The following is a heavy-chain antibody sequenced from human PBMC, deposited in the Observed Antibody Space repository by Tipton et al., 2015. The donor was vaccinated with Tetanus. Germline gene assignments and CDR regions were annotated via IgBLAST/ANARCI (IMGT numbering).Heavy chain of an antibody. Sequence: PGLVKPSETLSLTCSVSGGSFSGHFWSWLRQPPGKGLEWIGYISHTGSTTYHPSLEGRVSISVDTSKNQFSLKVNSVTAADTAVYYCAADIATGANRWFDPWGQGTLVTVSS. CDR3: AADIATGANRWFDP. J-gene: IGHJ5*02. CDR1: GGSFSGHF. CDR2: ISHTGST. D-gene: IGHD4/OR15-4a*01. V-gene: IGHV4-59*11.